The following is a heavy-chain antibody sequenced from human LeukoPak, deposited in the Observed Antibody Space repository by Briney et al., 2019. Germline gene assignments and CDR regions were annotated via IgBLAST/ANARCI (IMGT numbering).Heavy chain of an antibody. CDR1: GYTLTELS. V-gene: IGHV1-24*01. Sequence: ASVKVSCKVSGYTLTELSMHWVRQAPGKGLEWMGGFDPEDGETIYAQKFQGRVTMTEDTSTDTAYMELGSLRSEDTAVYYCATDLGYYGSGVTNDYWGQGTLVTVSS. D-gene: IGHD3-10*01. CDR3: ATDLGYYGSGVTNDY. CDR2: FDPEDGET. J-gene: IGHJ4*02.